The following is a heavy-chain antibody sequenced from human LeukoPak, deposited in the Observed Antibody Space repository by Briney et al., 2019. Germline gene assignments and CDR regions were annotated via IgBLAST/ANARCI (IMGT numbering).Heavy chain of an antibody. J-gene: IGHJ4*02. CDR3: ARSEHSSSSFDY. CDR1: GFTFNSDT. CDR2: ISSSSTHI. Sequence: GGSLILSCTASGFTFNSDTMNWVRQAPGKGPEWVSYISSSSTHIYYADSVKGRFTISRDNARNSLYLQMNSLRAEDTAIYYCARSEHSSSSFDYWGQGTLVTVSS. V-gene: IGHV3-21*01. D-gene: IGHD6-6*01.